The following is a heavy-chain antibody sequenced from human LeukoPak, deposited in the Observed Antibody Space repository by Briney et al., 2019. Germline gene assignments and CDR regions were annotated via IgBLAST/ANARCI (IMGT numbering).Heavy chain of an antibody. D-gene: IGHD6-19*01. Sequence: QPGGSLRLSCAASGFTFSSYWMSWVRQAPGKGLEWVANIKEDGSEKYYVDSVKGRFTISRDNAKNSLYLQLNSLRAEDTAVYYCASQFWWAAVTGTALDCWGQGTLVTVSS. V-gene: IGHV3-7*05. J-gene: IGHJ4*02. CDR3: ASQFWWAAVTGTALDC. CDR1: GFTFSSYW. CDR2: IKEDGSEK.